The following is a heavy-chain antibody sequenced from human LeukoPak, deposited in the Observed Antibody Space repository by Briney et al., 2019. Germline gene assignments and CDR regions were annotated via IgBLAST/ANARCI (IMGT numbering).Heavy chain of an antibody. CDR2: ISGSGGST. D-gene: IGHD6-13*01. J-gene: IGHJ6*02. V-gene: IGHV3-23*01. Sequence: GGSLRLSCAASGFTFSSYAMSWVRQAPGRGLEWVSGISGSGGSTYYSDSVKGRFTISRDNSKNMVYLQMNSLRAEDTAVYYCARDGWYSSRYGMDVWGQGTTVTVSS. CDR1: GFTFSSYA. CDR3: ARDGWYSSRYGMDV.